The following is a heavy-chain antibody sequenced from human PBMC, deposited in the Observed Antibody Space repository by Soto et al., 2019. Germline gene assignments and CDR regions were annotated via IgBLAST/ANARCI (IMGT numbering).Heavy chain of an antibody. CDR2: ISGSGGST. V-gene: IGHV3-23*01. CDR3: TYDFWSGYPYYYYYYGMDV. Sequence: GGSLRLSCAASGFTFSSYAMSWVRQAPGKGLEWVSAISGSGGSTYYADSVKGRFTISRDSSKNTLYLQMNSLRAEDTAVYYCTYDFWSGYPYYYYYYGMDVWGQGTTVTVSS. D-gene: IGHD3-3*01. CDR1: GFTFSSYA. J-gene: IGHJ6*02.